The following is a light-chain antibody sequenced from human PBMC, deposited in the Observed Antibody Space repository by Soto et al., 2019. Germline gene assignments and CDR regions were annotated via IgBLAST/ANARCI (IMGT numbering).Light chain of an antibody. CDR1: QSVLYNSNNKNY. CDR3: QQYNNWPIT. J-gene: IGKJ5*01. V-gene: IGKV4-1*01. Sequence: DIVMTQSPDSLAVSLGERATINCKSSQSVLYNSNNKNYLAWYQQKPGQPPKLLIYLASTRESGVPDRFSGSGSGTEFTLTISSLQSEDFEIYYCQQYNNWPITFGQGTRLEIK. CDR2: LAS.